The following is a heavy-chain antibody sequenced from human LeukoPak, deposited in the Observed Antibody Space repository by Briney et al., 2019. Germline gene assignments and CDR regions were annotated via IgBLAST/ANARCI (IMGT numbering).Heavy chain of an antibody. J-gene: IGHJ4*02. CDR3: ARGRFYRGGNGVVGY. D-gene: IGHD4-23*01. Sequence: ASVKVSCKASGGTFSSYAISWVRQATGQGLEWMGWMNPNSGNTGYAQKFQGRVTMTRNTSISTAYMELSSLRSEDTAVYYCARGRFYRGGNGVVGYWGQGTLVTVSS. V-gene: IGHV1-8*02. CDR1: GGTFSSYA. CDR2: MNPNSGNT.